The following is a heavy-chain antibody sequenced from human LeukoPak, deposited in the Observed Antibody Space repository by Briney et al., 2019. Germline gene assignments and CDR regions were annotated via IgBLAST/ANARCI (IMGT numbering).Heavy chain of an antibody. CDR1: GGSISSYY. Sequence: PSETLSLTCTVSGGSISSYYWSWIRQPPGKGLEWIGYIYYSGNTNYNPSLKSRVTISVDTSKNQFSLKLSSVTAADTAVYYCAGVYYYGSGSYFYWGQGTLVTVSS. CDR3: AGVYYYGSGSYFY. J-gene: IGHJ4*02. CDR2: IYYSGNT. D-gene: IGHD3-10*01. V-gene: IGHV4-59*01.